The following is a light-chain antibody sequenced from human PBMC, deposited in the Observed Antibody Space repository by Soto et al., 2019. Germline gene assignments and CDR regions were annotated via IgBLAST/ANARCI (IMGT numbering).Light chain of an antibody. V-gene: IGKV3-15*01. CDR3: QQYDDWPS. Sequence: EIVLTQSPATLSLSQGERATLSFRASQSIRNYLAWYQQKPGQTPRLLIFGAYTRASGIPGRFSGSGSGTEFTLTISSLQSEDFAVYYCQQYDDWPSFGQGTKVDVK. CDR2: GAY. CDR1: QSIRNY. J-gene: IGKJ1*01.